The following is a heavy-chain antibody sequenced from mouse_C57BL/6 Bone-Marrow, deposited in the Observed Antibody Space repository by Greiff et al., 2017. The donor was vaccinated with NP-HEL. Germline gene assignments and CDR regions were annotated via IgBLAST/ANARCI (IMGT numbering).Heavy chain of an antibody. V-gene: IGHV1-37*01. Sequence: VQLQQSGPELVKPGASVKISCKASGYSFTGYFMNWVKQSHGKSLEWIGRINPYNGDNFYNQKLKGKATLTVDKSSSTAHMELQMLTSEDVAIYYCAGGNYYCNSYLDDWGQGTTLTVSS. CDR1: GYSFTGYF. D-gene: IGHD1-1*01. CDR3: AGGNYYCNSYLDD. CDR2: INPYNGDN. J-gene: IGHJ2*01.